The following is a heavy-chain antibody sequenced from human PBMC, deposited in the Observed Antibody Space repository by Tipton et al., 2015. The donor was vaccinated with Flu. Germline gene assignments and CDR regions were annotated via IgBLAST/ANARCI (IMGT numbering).Heavy chain of an antibody. CDR2: ISPGDSHG. Sequence: VQLVQSGAEVKKPGESLKISCKGFGNSFSSYWIGWVRQMPGKGLEWMGAISPGDSHGTYSPPFQGQVTISVDKSINTAYLQWSSLKASDTAMYYCARGDDYGEHDAFDNWGQGTMVTVSS. CDR3: ARGDDYGEHDAFDN. J-gene: IGHJ3*02. CDR1: GNSFSSYW. D-gene: IGHD4-17*01. V-gene: IGHV5-51*03.